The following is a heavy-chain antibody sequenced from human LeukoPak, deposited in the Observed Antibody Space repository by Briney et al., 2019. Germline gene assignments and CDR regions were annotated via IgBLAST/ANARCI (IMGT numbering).Heavy chain of an antibody. V-gene: IGHV4-34*01. D-gene: IGHD1-26*01. CDR3: AREDSGSYPKYYYYMDV. CDR1: GGSFSGYY. J-gene: IGHJ6*03. CDR2: INHSGST. Sequence: SETLSLTCAVYGGSFSGYYWSWIRQPPGKGLEWIGEINHSGSTNYNPSLKSRGTISVDTSKNQFSLKLSSVTAADTAVYYCAREDSGSYPKYYYYMDVWGKGTTVTVSS.